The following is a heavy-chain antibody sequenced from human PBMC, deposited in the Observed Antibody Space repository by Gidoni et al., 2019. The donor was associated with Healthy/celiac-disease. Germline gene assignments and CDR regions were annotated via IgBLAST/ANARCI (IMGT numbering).Heavy chain of an antibody. J-gene: IGHJ4*02. CDR2: ISYDGSNK. CDR1: GFTFSSYG. D-gene: IGHD5-18*01. Sequence: QVQLVESGGGVVQPGRSLRRSCAASGFTFSSYGMHWVRQAPGKGLEWVAVISYDGSNKYYADSVKGRFTISRDNSKNTLYLQMNSLRPEDTAVYYCAKEQPSDDWGQGTLVTVSS. CDR3: AKEQPSDD. V-gene: IGHV3-30*18.